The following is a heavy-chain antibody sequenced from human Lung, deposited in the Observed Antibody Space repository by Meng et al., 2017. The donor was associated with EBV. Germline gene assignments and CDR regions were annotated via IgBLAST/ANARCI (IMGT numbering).Heavy chain of an antibody. D-gene: IGHD2-8*02. Sequence: VQLVGVGGGLVSPWGSLRLSCAASEFRFSDYGMSWVRQVPGKGPQWVSGISGTGGGTYYRDSVKGRFTISRDNSRNTVTLQMNSLRAEDTAIYYCTREITGGWYDPWGQGTLVTVSS. CDR1: EFRFSDYG. V-gene: IGHV3-23*04. J-gene: IGHJ5*02. CDR3: TREITGGWYDP. CDR2: ISGTGGGT.